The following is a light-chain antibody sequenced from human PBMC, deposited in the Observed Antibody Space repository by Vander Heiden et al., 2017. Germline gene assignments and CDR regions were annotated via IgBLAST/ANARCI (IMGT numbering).Light chain of an antibody. CDR3: QQSYGIPPYT. V-gene: IGKV1-39*01. J-gene: IGKJ2*01. CDR2: DAS. Sequence: IQMTQSPSSLSASVGDRVTITCRASQNIKKYLSWFQQRLGKAPQLLIYDASRLQGGVPSRFSGSGSGTDFTLTISNLQPEDFATYYCQQSYGIPPYTFGQGTKLEI. CDR1: QNIKKY.